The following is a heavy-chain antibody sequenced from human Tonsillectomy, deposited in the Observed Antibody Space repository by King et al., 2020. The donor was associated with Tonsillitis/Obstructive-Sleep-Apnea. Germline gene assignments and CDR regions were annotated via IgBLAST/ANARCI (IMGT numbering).Heavy chain of an antibody. J-gene: IGHJ6*03. D-gene: IGHD6-13*01. Sequence: VQLQQWGAGLLKPSETLSLTRAVYGGSFSGYYWSWIRQPPGKGLGWIGEINDSGSTKYNPSLKSRVTTTVDTSKNQFSLKMSSLNAADTAVYYCSSGGREQQLVEAVGNYYYYMDVWGKGTTVTVSS. V-gene: IGHV4-34*01. CDR3: SSGGREQQLVEAVGNYYYYMDV. CDR1: GGSFSGYY. CDR2: INDSGST.